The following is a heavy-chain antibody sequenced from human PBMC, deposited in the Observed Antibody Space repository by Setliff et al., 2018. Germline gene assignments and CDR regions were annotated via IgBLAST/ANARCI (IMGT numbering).Heavy chain of an antibody. D-gene: IGHD6-19*01. V-gene: IGHV4-34*01. CDR3: ARGYGYSSGWYRVYFDY. CDR2: INHSGST. J-gene: IGHJ4*02. Sequence: PSETLSLTCAVYGGSFSGYYWSWIRQPPGKGLEWIGEINHSGSTNYNPSLKSRVTMSVDTSKNQFSLKLSSVTAADTAVYYCARGYGYSSGWYRVYFDYWGQGTLVTVSS. CDR1: GGSFSGYY.